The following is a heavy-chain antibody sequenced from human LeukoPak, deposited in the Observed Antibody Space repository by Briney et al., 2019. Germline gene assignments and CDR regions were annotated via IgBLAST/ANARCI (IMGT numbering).Heavy chain of an antibody. CDR2: IYYSGST. J-gene: IGHJ6*02. CDR3: AGQRGRPYYYGSGGDV. V-gene: IGHV4-59*05. D-gene: IGHD3-10*01. CDR1: GGSISSYS. Sequence: PSETLSLTCTVSGGSISSYSWTWIRQPAGKGLEWIGCIYYSGSTYYKPSLKSRVTISVDTSKNQFSLKLSSVTAADTAVYYFAGQRGRPYYYGSGGDVWGQGTTVTVS.